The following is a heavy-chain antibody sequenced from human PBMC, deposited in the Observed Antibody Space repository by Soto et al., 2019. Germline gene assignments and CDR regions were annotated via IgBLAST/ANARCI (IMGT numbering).Heavy chain of an antibody. D-gene: IGHD5-12*01. J-gene: IGHJ3*02. V-gene: IGHV3-7*01. CDR3: ARPLDIVATDDAFDI. CDR2: IKQDGSEK. CDR1: GFTFSSYW. Sequence: PGGSLRLSCAASGFTFSSYWMSWVRQAPGKGLEWVANIKQDGSEKYYVDSVKGRFTISRDNAKNSLYLQMNSLRAEDTAVYYCARPLDIVATDDAFDIWGQGTMVTVSS.